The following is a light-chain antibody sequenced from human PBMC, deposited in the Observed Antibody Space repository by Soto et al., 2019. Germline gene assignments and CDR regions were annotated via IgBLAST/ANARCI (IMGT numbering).Light chain of an antibody. CDR2: GAS. V-gene: IGKV3-20*01. J-gene: IGKJ1*01. CDR1: QSVSNNY. Sequence: EIVLTQSPGTLSLSPGERATLSCRASQSVSNNYLAWYQQKPGQAPRLLIYGASYRATGIPDRFSGSGSGTDFTLTISRLEPEDFVVYYCQQYGSSGTFGQGTKVEIK. CDR3: QQYGSSGT.